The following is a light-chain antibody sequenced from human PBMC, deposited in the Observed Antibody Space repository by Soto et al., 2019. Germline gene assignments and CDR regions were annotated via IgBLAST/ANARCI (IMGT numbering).Light chain of an antibody. CDR1: QSVTVNS. V-gene: IGKV3-20*01. CDR2: AAS. Sequence: EIVLTQSPSTLSLSPGEGVTLSCRASQSVTVNSLAWYQQKPGQTPKLLIYAASTRAAAVPDRFTGSGSGTGFALTISRLEPEDFAVYYCQQYGDSPLTFGPGTKVDIK. J-gene: IGKJ3*01. CDR3: QQYGDSPLT.